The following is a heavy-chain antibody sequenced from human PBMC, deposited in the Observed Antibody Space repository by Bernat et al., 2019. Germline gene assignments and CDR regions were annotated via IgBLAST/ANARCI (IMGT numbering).Heavy chain of an antibody. CDR2: IKQDGSEK. V-gene: IGHV3-7*04. CDR3: ARDYPATGYDILPDAFDI. Sequence: EVQLVESGGGLVQPGGSLRLSCAASGFTFSSYWMSWVRQAPGKGLEWVANIKQDGSEKYYADSVKGRFTISRDNAKNSLYLQMNSLRAEDTAVYYCARDYPATGYDILPDAFDIWGQGTMVTVSS. J-gene: IGHJ3*02. CDR1: GFTFSSYW. D-gene: IGHD3-9*01.